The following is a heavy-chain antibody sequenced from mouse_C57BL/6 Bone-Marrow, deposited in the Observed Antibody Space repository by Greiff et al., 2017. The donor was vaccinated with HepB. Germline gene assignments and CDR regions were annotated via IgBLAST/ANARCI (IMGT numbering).Heavy chain of an antibody. V-gene: IGHV5-9-1*02. D-gene: IGHD1-1*01. CDR2: ISSGGDYI. CDR3: TRDQGYYYGSSFYFDY. Sequence: EVKVVESGEGLVKPGGSLKLSCAASGFTFSSYAMSWVRQTPEKRLEWVAYISSGGDYIYYADTVKGRFTISRDNARNTLYLQMSSLKSEDTAMYYCTRDQGYYYGSSFYFDYWGQGTTLTVSS. CDR1: GFTFSSYA. J-gene: IGHJ2*01.